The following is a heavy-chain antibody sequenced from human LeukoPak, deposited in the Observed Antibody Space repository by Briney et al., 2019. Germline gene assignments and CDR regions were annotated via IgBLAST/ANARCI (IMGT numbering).Heavy chain of an antibody. CDR2: VYYSGST. CDR1: GGSISGYY. D-gene: IGHD6-19*01. Sequence: SETLSLTCTVSGGSISGYYWSWVRQPPGKGLEWIGYVYYSGSTTYNPSLKSRVTISLDMSKNQSSLKLRSVTAADTAVYYCARTGGGSGGIWGQGTMVTVSS. J-gene: IGHJ3*02. CDR3: ARTGGGSGGI. V-gene: IGHV4-59*01.